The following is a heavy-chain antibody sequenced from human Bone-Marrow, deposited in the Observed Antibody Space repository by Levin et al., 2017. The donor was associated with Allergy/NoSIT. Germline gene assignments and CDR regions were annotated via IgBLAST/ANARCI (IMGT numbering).Heavy chain of an antibody. CDR1: GFTFSNYG. CDR2: IRDNGQNT. J-gene: IGHJ6*04. CDR3: EGDHSRTRRYGERPRHSRTQYPMDV. D-gene: IGHD3-16*01. Sequence: PGGSLRLSWGASGFTFSNYGMHWVRQAPGKGLEWVAVIRDNGQNTYYTESVKGRFTISRDNSKNILYLQMTALRAEETAVYYCEGDHSRTRRYGERPRHSRTQYPMDVWGEGTTVAVSS. V-gene: IGHV3-33*01.